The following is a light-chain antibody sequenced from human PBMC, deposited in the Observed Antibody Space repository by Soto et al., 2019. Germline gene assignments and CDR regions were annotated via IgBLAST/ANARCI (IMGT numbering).Light chain of an antibody. CDR2: DVS. J-gene: IGLJ1*01. V-gene: IGLV2-14*03. CDR3: CTFTSSSTPGYV. CDR1: ISDVGGYNS. Sequence: QSVLAQPASVSGSPGQSIAIPCAGTISDVGGYNSVSWYQQHPGKAPKLMIYDVSNRPSGVSNRFSGSKSVNPASLTLSWLQAEDEADYYCCTFTSSSTPGYVFVTGTNVPVL.